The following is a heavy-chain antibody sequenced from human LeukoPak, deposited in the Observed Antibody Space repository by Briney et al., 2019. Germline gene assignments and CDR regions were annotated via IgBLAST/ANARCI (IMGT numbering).Heavy chain of an antibody. CDR1: GFTFSGYW. Sequence: GGSLRLSCAASGFTFSGYWMSWVRQAPGKGLEWVANIKQDGSEKYYVDSVKGRFTISRDNAKNSLYLQMNSLRSEDTAVYYCTRVRGQLGFDYWGQGTLVTVSS. V-gene: IGHV3-7*03. J-gene: IGHJ4*02. CDR2: IKQDGSEK. D-gene: IGHD3-10*01. CDR3: TRVRGQLGFDY.